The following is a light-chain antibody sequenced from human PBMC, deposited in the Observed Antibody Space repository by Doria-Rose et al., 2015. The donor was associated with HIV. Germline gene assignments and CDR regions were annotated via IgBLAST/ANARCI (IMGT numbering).Light chain of an antibody. Sequence: DIQMTQSPESLGMSLGERATLNCKSNQSLLYTSKHYLAWHQQKPGQPPQLLIYRASTRQSVVPARFSGSGSGTDFTLTISSLEAEDVAVYYCQQYYDTPSFGPGTTVDIK. V-gene: IGKV4-1*01. J-gene: IGKJ3*01. CDR3: QQYYDTPS. CDR2: RAS. CDR1: QSLLYTSKHY.